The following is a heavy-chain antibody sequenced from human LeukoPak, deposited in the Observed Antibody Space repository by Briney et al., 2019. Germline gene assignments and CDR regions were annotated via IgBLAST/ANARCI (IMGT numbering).Heavy chain of an antibody. CDR2: FDPEDGET. D-gene: IGHD3-22*01. J-gene: IGHJ4*02. CDR1: GYTLTELS. V-gene: IGHV1-24*01. CDR3: ATPPIYYYDSSGYFVGFGY. Sequence: RASVKVSCKVSGYTLTELSTHWVRQAPGKGLEWMGGFDPEDGETIYAQKFQGRVTMTEDTSTDTAYMELSSLRSEDTAVYYCATPPIYYYDSSGYFVGFGYWGQGTLVTVSS.